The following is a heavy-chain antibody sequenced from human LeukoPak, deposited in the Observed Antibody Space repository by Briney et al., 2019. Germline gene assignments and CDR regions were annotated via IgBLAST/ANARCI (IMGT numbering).Heavy chain of an antibody. CDR2: ISSTSSYI. CDR3: ARDTTHYAILTGSLYYFDY. Sequence: GGSLRLSCAASGFTFSSYNMNWVRQAPGKGLEWVSSISSTSSYIYYADSIKGRFTISRDNAKNSLYLQMNSLRAEDTAVYYCARDTTHYAILTGSLYYFDYWGQGTLVTVSS. D-gene: IGHD3-9*01. CDR1: GFTFSSYN. J-gene: IGHJ4*02. V-gene: IGHV3-21*01.